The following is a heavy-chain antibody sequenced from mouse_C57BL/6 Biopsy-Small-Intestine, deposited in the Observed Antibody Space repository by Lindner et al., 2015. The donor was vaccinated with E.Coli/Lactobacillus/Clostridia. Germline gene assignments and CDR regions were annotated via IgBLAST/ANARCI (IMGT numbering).Heavy chain of an antibody. CDR3: ARPHYYGSSYVYYYAMDY. V-gene: IGHV5-17*01. CDR2: ISSGSSTI. Sequence: VQLQESGGGLVKPGGSLKLSCAASGFTFSDYGMHWVRQAPEKGLEWVAYISSGSSTIYYADTVKGRFTISRDNAKNTLFLQMTSLRSEDTAMYYCARPHYYGSSYVYYYAMDYWGQGTSVTVSS. CDR1: GFTFSDYG. D-gene: IGHD1-1*01. J-gene: IGHJ4*01.